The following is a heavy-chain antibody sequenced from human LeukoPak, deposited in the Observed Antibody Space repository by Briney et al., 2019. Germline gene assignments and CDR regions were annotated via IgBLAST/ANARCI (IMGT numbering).Heavy chain of an antibody. CDR2: IYHSGST. D-gene: IGHD3-10*01. V-gene: IGHV4-30-2*01. CDR3: ASQIWFGELLSPFDY. CDR1: GGSISSGGYY. Sequence: PSETLSLTCTVSGGSISSGGYYWSWIRQPPGKGLEWIGYIYHSGSTYYNPSLKSRVTISVDRSKNQFSLKLSSVTAADTAVYYCASQIWFGELLSPFDYWGQGTLVTVSS. J-gene: IGHJ4*02.